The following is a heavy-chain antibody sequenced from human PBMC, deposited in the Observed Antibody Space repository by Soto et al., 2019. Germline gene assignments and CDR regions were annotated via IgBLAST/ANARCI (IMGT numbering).Heavy chain of an antibody. CDR1: GFSLSTTAVG. CDR2: IYWDDDK. D-gene: IGHD3-16*01. CDR3: AHIAYAWVLGGFDY. V-gene: IGHV2-5*02. J-gene: IGHJ4*02. Sequence: SGPTLVNPTQTLTLTCTFSGFSLSTTAVGVGWIRQPPGRALEWLALIYWDDDKRYSPSLKSRLTITKDTSKNQVVLTMTSMDPVDTATYYCAHIAYAWVLGGFDYWGQGTLVTVS.